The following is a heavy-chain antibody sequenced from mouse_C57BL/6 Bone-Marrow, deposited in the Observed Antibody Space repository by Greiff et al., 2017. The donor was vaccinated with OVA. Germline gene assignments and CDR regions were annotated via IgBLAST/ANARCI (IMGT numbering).Heavy chain of an antibody. J-gene: IGHJ1*03. D-gene: IGHD1-1*01. Sequence: VQLVESGAELVRPGASVTLSCKASGYTFTDYEMHWVKQTPVHGLEWIGAIDPETGGTAYKQKFKGKAILTADKSSSTAYMELRSLTSEDSAVYYCTRALITTVVAKGARDFDVWGTGTTVTVSS. CDR3: TRALITTVVAKGARDFDV. CDR1: GYTFTDYE. CDR2: IDPETGGT. V-gene: IGHV1-15*01.